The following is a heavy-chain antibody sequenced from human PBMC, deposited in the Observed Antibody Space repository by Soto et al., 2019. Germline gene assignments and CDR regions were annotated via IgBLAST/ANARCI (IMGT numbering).Heavy chain of an antibody. D-gene: IGHD6-13*01. V-gene: IGHV4-34*01. CDR2: INHSGST. Sequence: QVQLQQWGAGLLKPSETLSLTCAVYGGSFSGHYWSWIRQPPGKGLEWIGEINHSGSTNYNPSLKSRVTISVDTSKDQFSRKLSSVTAADTAVYYCARGRQPRDWGQGTLVTVSS. J-gene: IGHJ4*02. CDR3: ARGRQPRD. CDR1: GGSFSGHY.